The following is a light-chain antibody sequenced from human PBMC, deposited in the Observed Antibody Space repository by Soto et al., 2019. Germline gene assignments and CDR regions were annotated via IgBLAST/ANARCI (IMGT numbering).Light chain of an antibody. V-gene: IGLV1-47*02. CDR2: TNN. CDR1: SPNIGTNY. Sequence: QSVLTQPPSASGAPGQRVTISCSGSSPNIGTNYVNWYQQLPGTAPKLLIHTNNQRPSGVPDRFSGSKSGTSASLAISGLRSEDEADYHCATWDASLSGGVFGGGTKLTVL. CDR3: ATWDASLSGGV. J-gene: IGLJ3*02.